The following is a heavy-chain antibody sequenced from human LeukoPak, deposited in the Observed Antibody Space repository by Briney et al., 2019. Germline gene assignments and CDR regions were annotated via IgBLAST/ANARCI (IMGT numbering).Heavy chain of an antibody. D-gene: IGHD2-15*01. Sequence: GGFLRLSCAASGFTFSSYAMSWVRKAPGKGLEWVSAISGSGGSTYYADSVKGRFTISRDNSKNTLYLQMNSLRAEDTAVYYCAKDTPKDIVVVVASDYWGQGTLVTVSS. J-gene: IGHJ4*02. CDR1: GFTFSSYA. CDR2: ISGSGGST. CDR3: AKDTPKDIVVVVASDY. V-gene: IGHV3-23*01.